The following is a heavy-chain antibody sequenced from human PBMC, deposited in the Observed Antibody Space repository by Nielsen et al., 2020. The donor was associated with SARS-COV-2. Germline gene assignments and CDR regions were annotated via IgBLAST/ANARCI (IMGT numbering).Heavy chain of an antibody. V-gene: IGHV3-21*01. CDR3: VRGDSYAYPDY. D-gene: IGHD3-16*01. Sequence: GGSLRLSCSAFGFTFSSYSMNWVRQAPGMGLEWVSSVSTSGTYKYYADSVKGRFTVSRDDAKDSLYLQMNSLTTEDTAMYYCVRGDSYAYPDYWGQGSLVTVSS. CDR2: VSTSGTYK. CDR1: GFTFSSYS. J-gene: IGHJ4*02.